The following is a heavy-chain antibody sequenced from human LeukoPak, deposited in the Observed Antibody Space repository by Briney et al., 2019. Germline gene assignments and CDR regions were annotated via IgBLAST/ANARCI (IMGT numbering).Heavy chain of an antibody. J-gene: IGHJ4*02. V-gene: IGHV3-11*01. CDR3: ARVSGGGIAAAGTVRY. D-gene: IGHD6-13*01. Sequence: GGSLRLSCAASGFTFSYYYMSWIRQAPGKGLEWVSYISSSGSTIYYADSVKGRFTISSDNAKNSLYLQMNSLRAEDTAVYYCARVSGGGIAAAGTVRYWGQGTLVTVSS. CDR2: ISSSGSTI. CDR1: GFTFSYYY.